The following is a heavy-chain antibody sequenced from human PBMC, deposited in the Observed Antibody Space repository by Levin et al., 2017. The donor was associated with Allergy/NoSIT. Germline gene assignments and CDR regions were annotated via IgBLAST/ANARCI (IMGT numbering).Heavy chain of an antibody. CDR2: VRASNGDT. Sequence: GESLKISCEASGFTFDYYGFSWVRQAPGQGLVWVGWVRASNGDTKYAQKWQGRVTMTTSANAAFMELRSLSSDDPAVYYCARDTHRYLESSQYFYFDYWGQGTLVTVSS. V-gene: IGHV1-18*01. CDR1: GFTFDYYG. J-gene: IGHJ4*02. D-gene: IGHD3-3*01. CDR3: ARDTHRYLESSQYFYFDY.